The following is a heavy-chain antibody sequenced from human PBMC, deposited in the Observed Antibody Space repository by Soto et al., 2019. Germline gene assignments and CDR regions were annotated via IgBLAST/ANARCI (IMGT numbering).Heavy chain of an antibody. D-gene: IGHD5-18*01. V-gene: IGHV3-48*02. CDR1: GFTFSSYS. CDR2: ISSSSSPI. CDR3: ARRGYTDY. J-gene: IGHJ4*02. Sequence: EVQLVESGGGLVQPGGSLRLSCAASGFTFSSYSMNWVRQAPGKGLEWVSYISSSSSPIYSADSVQGRFTISRDNAKNSMYLQMNTLIEEETDVYYCARRGYTDYWGQGTLVTVSS.